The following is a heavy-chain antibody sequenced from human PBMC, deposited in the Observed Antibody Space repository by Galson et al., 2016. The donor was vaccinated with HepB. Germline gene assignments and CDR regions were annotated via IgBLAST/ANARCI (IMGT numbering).Heavy chain of an antibody. V-gene: IGHV1-3*01. Sequence: SVKVSCKASGYTFTSSAIHWLRQAPGHRLEWMGWINAGNGNTMYSEKFQARVTITTDTSASTAYLDLSDLRSEDTAVYFCARGKEPIAYFYDGRRALDYWGQATLGSVTA. CDR3: ARGKEPIAYFYDGRRALDY. CDR2: INAGNGNT. CDR1: GYTFTSSA. J-gene: IGHJ4*02. D-gene: IGHD3-22*01.